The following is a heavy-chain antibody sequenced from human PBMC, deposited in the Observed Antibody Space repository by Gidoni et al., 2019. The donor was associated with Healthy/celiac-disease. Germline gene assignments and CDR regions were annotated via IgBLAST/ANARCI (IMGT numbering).Heavy chain of an antibody. D-gene: IGHD1-26*01. V-gene: IGHV3-23*04. J-gene: IGHJ4*02. Sequence: EVQLVESGGGLVQPGGALRLSGEASGFTFSSYAMSWVRQAPGKGLEWFSAISGIGGSTYYADSVKGRFTISRDNSKNTLYLQMNSLRAEDTAVYYCAKAIVGATHYWGQGTLVTVSS. CDR1: GFTFSSYA. CDR3: AKAIVGATHY. CDR2: ISGIGGST.